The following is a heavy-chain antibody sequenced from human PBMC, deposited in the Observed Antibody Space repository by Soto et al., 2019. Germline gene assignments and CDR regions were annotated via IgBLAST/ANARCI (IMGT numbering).Heavy chain of an antibody. CDR3: AKDRAAGDYYYYYGMDV. Sequence: LQLSCAASGCTFSSYAMSWVRQAPWKGLEWVSAISGSGGSTYYADSVKGRFTISRDNSKNTLYLQMNSLRAEDTAVYYCAKDRAAGDYYYYYGMDVWGQGTTVTVSS. CDR2: ISGSGGST. CDR1: GCTFSSYA. V-gene: IGHV3-23*01. D-gene: IGHD6-13*01. J-gene: IGHJ6*02.